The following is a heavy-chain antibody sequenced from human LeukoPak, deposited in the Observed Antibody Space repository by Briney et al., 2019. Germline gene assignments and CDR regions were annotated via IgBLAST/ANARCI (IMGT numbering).Heavy chain of an antibody. CDR2: IYSGGST. V-gene: IGHV3-53*01. D-gene: IGHD3-22*01. CDR3: ARGQTGRNYYDSSGYYLTSMYFDY. CDR1: GFTVSSNY. Sequence: GGSLRLSCAASGFTVSSNYMSWVRQAPGKGLEWVSVIYSGGSTYYADSVKGRFTISRDNSKNTLYLQMNSLTAEDTAVYYCARGQTGRNYYDSSGYYLTSMYFDYWGQGTLVTVSS. J-gene: IGHJ4*02.